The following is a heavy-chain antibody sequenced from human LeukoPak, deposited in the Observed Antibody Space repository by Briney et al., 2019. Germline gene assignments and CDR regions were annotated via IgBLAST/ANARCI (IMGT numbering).Heavy chain of an antibody. D-gene: IGHD4-11*01. CDR3: ARPTTASTIYEYYFDY. Sequence: GGSLRLSCAASGFTFSSYAMHWVRQAPGKGLEWVAIILYDGSNKYYADSVKGRFTISRDNSKNTLYLEMSSLRAEDTAAYYCARPTTASTIYEYYFDYWGQGTLVTVSS. J-gene: IGHJ4*02. CDR1: GFTFSSYA. CDR2: ILYDGSNK. V-gene: IGHV3-30-3*01.